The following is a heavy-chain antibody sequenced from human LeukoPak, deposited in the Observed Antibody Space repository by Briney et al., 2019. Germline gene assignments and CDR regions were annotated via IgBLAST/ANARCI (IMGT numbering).Heavy chain of an antibody. CDR1: GGSISSGGYY. CDR2: IYYSGST. D-gene: IGHD6-6*01. V-gene: IGHV4-39*01. CDR3: ARHTQYSSSSDY. J-gene: IGHJ4*02. Sequence: SETLSLTCTVSGGSISSGGYYWSWIRQHPGKGLEWIGYIYYSGSTYYNPSLKSRVTISVDTSKNQFSLKLSSVTAADTAVYYCARHTQYSSSSDYWGQGTLVTVSS.